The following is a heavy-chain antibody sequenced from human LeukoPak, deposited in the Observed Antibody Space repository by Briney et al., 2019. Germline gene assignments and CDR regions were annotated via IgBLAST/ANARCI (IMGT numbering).Heavy chain of an antibody. J-gene: IGHJ5*02. D-gene: IGHD5-12*01. CDR3: ARETSRYSGYDS. CDR2: ISSSGSTI. Sequence: QPGGSLRLSCVASGFTFSSYEMNWVRQAPGKGLEWVSYISSSGSTIYYADSVKGRFTISRDNAKNSLYLQMNSLRAEDTAVYYCARETSRYSGYDSWGQGTLVTVSS. V-gene: IGHV3-48*03. CDR1: GFTFSSYE.